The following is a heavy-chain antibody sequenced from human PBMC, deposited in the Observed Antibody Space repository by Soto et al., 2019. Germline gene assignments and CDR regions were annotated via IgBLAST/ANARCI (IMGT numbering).Heavy chain of an antibody. D-gene: IGHD2-21*02. CDR3: ARDSGRYGGNSGPDY. CDR1: CFTLSSHG. CDR2: ISAYNGNT. J-gene: IGHJ4*02. V-gene: IGHV1-18*01. Sequence: GGSVKVSCKASCFTLSSHGISWVGPAPGQGLEWMGWISAYNGNTNYAQKLQGRVTMTTDTSTSTAYMELRSLRSDDTAVYYCARDSGRYGGNSGPDYWGQGTLVTVSS.